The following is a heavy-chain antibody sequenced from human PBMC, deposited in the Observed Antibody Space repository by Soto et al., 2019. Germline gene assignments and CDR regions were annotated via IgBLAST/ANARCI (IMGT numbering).Heavy chain of an antibody. CDR3: AKDKAYCSGGSCSFFVLDYFDY. V-gene: IGHV3-23*01. D-gene: IGHD2-15*01. J-gene: IGHJ4*02. Sequence: HPGGSLRLSCAASGFTFSSYAMSWVRQAPGKGLEWVSAISGSGGSTYYADSVKGRFTISRDNSKNTLYLQMNSLRAEDTAVYYCAKDKAYCSGGSCSFFVLDYFDYWGQGTLVTVSS. CDR1: GFTFSSYA. CDR2: ISGSGGST.